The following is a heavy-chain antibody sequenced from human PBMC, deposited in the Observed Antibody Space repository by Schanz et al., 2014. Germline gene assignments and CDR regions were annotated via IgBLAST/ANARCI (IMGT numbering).Heavy chain of an antibody. D-gene: IGHD3-10*01. CDR3: ARPALWFGDNCFDP. Sequence: EVQLVESGGGLVQPGGSLRLSCAASEFTFSTDAMSWVRQAPGKGLEWLSYISDSGTYTNYADSVKGRFTISRDNAKSSLYLQMNSLRAEDTAVYYCARPALWFGDNCFDPWGQGTLVTVSS. CDR1: EFTFSTDA. CDR2: ISDSGTYT. V-gene: IGHV3-48*04. J-gene: IGHJ5*02.